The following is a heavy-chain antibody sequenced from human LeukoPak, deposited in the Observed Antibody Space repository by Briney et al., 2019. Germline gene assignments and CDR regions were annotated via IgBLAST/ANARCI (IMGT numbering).Heavy chain of an antibody. CDR2: IIPIFGTA. Sequence: SVKVSCKASGGTFSSYAISWVRQAPGQGLEWMGGIIPIFGTANYAQKFQGRVTITADESSSTAYMELSSLRSEDTAVYYCARDSGSSWNYYYYGMDVWGQGTTVTVSS. CDR1: GGTFSSYA. CDR3: ARDSGSSWNYYYYGMDV. V-gene: IGHV1-69*13. D-gene: IGHD6-13*01. J-gene: IGHJ6*02.